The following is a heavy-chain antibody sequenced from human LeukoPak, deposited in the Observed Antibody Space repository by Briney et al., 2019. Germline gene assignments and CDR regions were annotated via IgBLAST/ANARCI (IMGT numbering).Heavy chain of an antibody. V-gene: IGHV1-69*13. CDR1: GGTFSSYA. D-gene: IGHD1-20*01. J-gene: IGHJ4*02. CDR3: ARALTGTAGGY. CDR2: IIPIFGTA. Sequence: ASVTVSCTASGGTFSSYAISWVRQAPGQGREWMGGIIPIFGTANYAQKFQGRVTITADESTSTAYMELSSLRSEDTAVYYCARALTGTAGGYWGQGTLVTVSS.